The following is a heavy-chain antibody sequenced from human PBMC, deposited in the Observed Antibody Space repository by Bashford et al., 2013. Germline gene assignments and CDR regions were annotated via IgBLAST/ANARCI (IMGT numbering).Heavy chain of an antibody. V-gene: IGHV3-72*01. CDR1: GFRFSDYY. CDR2: TKNKANSYTT. D-gene: IGHD2-15*01. CDR3: VREISATLNFDY. J-gene: IGHJ4*02. Sequence: GSLRLSCATSGFRFSDYYMNWVRQAPGKGLEWVGRTKNKANSYTTEYAASVKGRFTISRDDSSLYLQMNSLKTEDTALYYCVREISATLNFDYWGQGTLVTVSS.